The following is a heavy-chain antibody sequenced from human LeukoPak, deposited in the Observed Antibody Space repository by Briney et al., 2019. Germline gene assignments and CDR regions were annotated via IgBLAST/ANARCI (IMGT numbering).Heavy chain of an antibody. CDR3: AKDRGYSYGGVDY. V-gene: IGHV3-30*18. Sequence: GGSLRLSCAASGFTFSSYGMHWVRQAPGKALESVAVISYDGSNKYYADSVKGRFTISRNNSKNTLYLQMNSLRAEDTAVYYCAKDRGYSYGGVDYWGQGTLVTVSS. D-gene: IGHD5-18*01. J-gene: IGHJ4*02. CDR1: GFTFSSYG. CDR2: ISYDGSNK.